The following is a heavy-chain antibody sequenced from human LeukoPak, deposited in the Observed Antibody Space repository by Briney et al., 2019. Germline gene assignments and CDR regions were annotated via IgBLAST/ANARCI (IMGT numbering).Heavy chain of an antibody. CDR3: ARGVRYCTNGVCYLNFTVSKEYFQH. D-gene: IGHD2-8*01. J-gene: IGHJ1*01. CDR1: GFTFSSYG. V-gene: IGHV3-30*03. CDR2: ISYDGSNK. Sequence: GGSLRLSCAASGFTFSSYGMHWVRQAPGKGLEWVAVISYDGSNKYYADSVKGRFTISRDNSKNTLYLQMNSLRAEDTAVYYCARGVRYCTNGVCYLNFTVSKEYFQHWGQGTLVTVSS.